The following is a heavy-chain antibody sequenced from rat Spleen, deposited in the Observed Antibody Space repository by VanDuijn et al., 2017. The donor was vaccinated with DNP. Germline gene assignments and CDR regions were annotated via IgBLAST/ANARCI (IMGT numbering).Heavy chain of an antibody. D-gene: IGHD1-11*01. Sequence: EVQLVESGGGLLQPGRSLKLACVVSGFTLSDYNMAWVRQAPTKGLEWVASISPSGGSTYYRDSVKGRFTVSRDNAKSSLYLQMDSLRSEDTATYYCARRTTGSDYWGQGVMVTVSS. V-gene: IGHV5S23*01. CDR1: GFTLSDYN. CDR2: ISPSGGST. J-gene: IGHJ2*01. CDR3: ARRTTGSDY.